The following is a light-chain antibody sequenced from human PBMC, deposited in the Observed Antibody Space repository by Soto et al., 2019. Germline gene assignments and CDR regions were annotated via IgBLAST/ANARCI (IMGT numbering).Light chain of an antibody. CDR2: KAS. Sequence: DIQMTQSPSTLSASVGDRVTITCRASQSISSWLAWYQQEPGKAPKLLISKASSLESGVPSRFSDSGSRTEFTLTISSLQPDDFATYYCQQYNTYSWTFGQGTKVEIK. V-gene: IGKV1-5*03. J-gene: IGKJ1*01. CDR1: QSISSW. CDR3: QQYNTYSWT.